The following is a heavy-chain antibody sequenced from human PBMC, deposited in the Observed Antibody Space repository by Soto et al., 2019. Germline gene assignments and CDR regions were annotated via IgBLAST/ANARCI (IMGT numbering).Heavy chain of an antibody. CDR1: GGSFSGYY. J-gene: IGHJ4*02. CDR2: INHSGST. CDR3: GRGGGFTMVRELDY. V-gene: IGHV4-34*01. Sequence: PSETLSLTCAVYGGSFSGYYWSWIRQPPGKGLEWIGEINHSGSTNYNPSLKSRVTISVDTSKNQFSLKLSSVTAADTAVYYCGRGGGFTMVRELDYWGQGTLVTVP. D-gene: IGHD3-10*01.